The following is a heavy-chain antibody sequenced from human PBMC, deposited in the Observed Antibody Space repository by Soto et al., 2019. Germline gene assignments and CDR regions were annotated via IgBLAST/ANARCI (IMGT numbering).Heavy chain of an antibody. J-gene: IGHJ5*02. CDR2: INSDGSST. V-gene: IGHV3-74*01. CDR3: ARDSAIAYSGFYP. Sequence: EVQLVESGGGLVQPGGSLRLSCAASGFTFSSYWMHWVRQAPGKGLVWVSRINSDGSSTSYAHSVKGRFTISRDNAKNTRYLRMNSLSAEDPAVYYCARDSAIAYSGFYPWGQGTLVTVCS. D-gene: IGHD2-2*02. CDR1: GFTFSSYW.